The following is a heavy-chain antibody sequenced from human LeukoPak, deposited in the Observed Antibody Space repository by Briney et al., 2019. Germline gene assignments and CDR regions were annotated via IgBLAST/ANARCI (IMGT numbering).Heavy chain of an antibody. J-gene: IGHJ4*02. CDR3: ARRGRNSSGWQDYL. CDR1: GGSISSYY. V-gene: IGHV4-59*01. D-gene: IGHD6-25*01. CDR2: IYHTGST. Sequence: SETPSLTCTVSGGSISSYYWSWIRQPPGKGLEWIANIYHTGSTNYNPSLSGRVTISIDTAKNQFSLKLTSVTAADTAVYYCARRGRNSSGWQDYLWGQGTLVTVSS.